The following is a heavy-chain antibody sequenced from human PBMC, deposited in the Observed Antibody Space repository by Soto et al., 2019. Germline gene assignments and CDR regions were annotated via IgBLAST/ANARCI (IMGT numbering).Heavy chain of an antibody. D-gene: IGHD6-6*01. CDR3: ARDRYSSSGWFDP. V-gene: IGHV6-1*01. CDR1: GDSVSSYSAA. Sequence: SHTLSLTCVISGDSVSSYSAAWNWIRQSPSGGLEWLGRTYYRSRFFSDYAESVKSRIIINPDTSKNQFSLQLKSVTPEDTAVYYCARDRYSSSGWFDPWGQATPVTVSS. CDR2: TYYRSRFFS. J-gene: IGHJ5*02.